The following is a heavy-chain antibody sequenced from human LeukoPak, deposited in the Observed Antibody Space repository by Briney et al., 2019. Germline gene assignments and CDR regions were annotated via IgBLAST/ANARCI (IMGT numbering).Heavy chain of an antibody. Sequence: PGGSLRLSCVASGITFSNYEMNWVRQAPGKGLDWVANINPDGSGKRYVDSVKGRFTIARDNADNSLSLQMNSLRAEDTAVYYCVRDHYWCFDLWGHGTLVTVSS. CDR2: INPDGSGK. CDR3: VRDHYWCFDL. J-gene: IGHJ2*01. V-gene: IGHV3-7*03. CDR1: GITFSNYE.